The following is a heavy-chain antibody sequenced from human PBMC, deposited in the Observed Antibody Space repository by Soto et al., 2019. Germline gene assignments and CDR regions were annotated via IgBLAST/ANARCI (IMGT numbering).Heavy chain of an antibody. V-gene: IGHV5-51*01. CDR1: GYSFTSYW. CDR2: IYPGDSDT. Sequence: PVASLKISCNGSGYSFTSYWIGWVRQMPWKGLEWMGIIYPGDSDTRYSPSFQGQVTISADKSTSTAYLQWSSLKASDTAMYYCARRPGNWEYYYYGMDVWGQGTTVTVSS. CDR3: ARRPGNWEYYYYGMDV. J-gene: IGHJ6*02. D-gene: IGHD1-1*01.